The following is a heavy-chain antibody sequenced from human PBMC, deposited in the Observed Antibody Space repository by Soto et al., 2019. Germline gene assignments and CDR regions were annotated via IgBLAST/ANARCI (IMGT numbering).Heavy chain of an antibody. Sequence: SHTLSLTCAISGYSVSSKSGSLNWIRQSPSRGLEGLGRTYYMCKWYNDYAVSVKSRITINPDTSKNQFSLQLNSVTPEDTAVYYCARGYSGSMDVWGQGTTVTVSS. CDR2: TYYMCKWYN. D-gene: IGHD5-12*01. CDR3: ARGYSGSMDV. J-gene: IGHJ6*02. CDR1: GYSVSSKSGS. V-gene: IGHV6-1*01.